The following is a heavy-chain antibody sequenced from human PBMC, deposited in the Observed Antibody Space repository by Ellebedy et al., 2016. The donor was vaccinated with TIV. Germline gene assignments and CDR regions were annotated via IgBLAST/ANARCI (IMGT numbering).Heavy chain of an antibody. V-gene: IGHV1-46*01. D-gene: IGHD3-10*01. CDR2: IDPSGGKT. Sequence: AASVKVSCKASGYTFTSYFMHWVRQAPGQGLEWMGIIDPSGGKTTYAQKFQGRATLTRDTSTATVYMELSSLRSEDTAVYYCARDQAGAYYYDSGRYSSAHYYMEVWGKGTTVIVSS. CDR3: ARDQAGAYYYDSGRYSSAHYYMEV. CDR1: GYTFTSYF. J-gene: IGHJ6*03.